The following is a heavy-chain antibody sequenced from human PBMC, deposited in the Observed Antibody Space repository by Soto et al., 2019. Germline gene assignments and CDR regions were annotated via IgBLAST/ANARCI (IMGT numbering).Heavy chain of an antibody. CDR2: ISAYNGDT. J-gene: IGHJ4*02. Sequence: QVQLVQSGAEVKKPGASVKVSCKASGYTFTKYGISWVRQAPGQGLERMGWISAYNGDTNYAQKLQGRVTMTTDTSTNTAYMDLRSLRSDDTAVYYCARDAIYFASGSDSWGQGTLVTVSS. CDR1: GYTFTKYG. CDR3: ARDAIYFASGSDS. V-gene: IGHV1-18*04. D-gene: IGHD3-10*01.